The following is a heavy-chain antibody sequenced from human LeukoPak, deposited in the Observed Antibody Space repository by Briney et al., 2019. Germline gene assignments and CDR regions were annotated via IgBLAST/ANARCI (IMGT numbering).Heavy chain of an antibody. V-gene: IGHV5-51*01. D-gene: IGHD2-15*01. CDR2: INPGDSDT. Sequence: GESLKISCKGSGYSFTSYWIGWVRQMPGKGLEWMGIINPGDSDTRYSPSFQSQVTISADKSISTAYLQWSSLKASDTAMYYCARRYCSGGSCYPDNFDYWGQGTLVTVSS. CDR1: GYSFTSYW. J-gene: IGHJ4*02. CDR3: ARRYCSGGSCYPDNFDY.